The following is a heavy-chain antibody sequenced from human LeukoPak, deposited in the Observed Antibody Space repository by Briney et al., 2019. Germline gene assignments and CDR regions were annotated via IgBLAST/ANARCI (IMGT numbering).Heavy chain of an antibody. CDR2: IYHSGST. CDR3: ARDGPYSTSSTHPP. V-gene: IGHV4-30-2*01. J-gene: IGHJ5*02. CDR1: GGSISSGGYS. Sequence: PSETLSLTCAASGGSISSGGYSWSWIRQPPGKGLEWIGYIYHSGSTYYNPSLKSRVTISVDRSKNQFSLKLSSVTAADTAVYYCARDGPYSTSSTHPPWGQGTLVTVSS. D-gene: IGHD6-6*01.